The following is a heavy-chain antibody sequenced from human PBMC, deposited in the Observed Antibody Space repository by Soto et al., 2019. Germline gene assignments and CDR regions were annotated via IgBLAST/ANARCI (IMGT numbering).Heavy chain of an antibody. J-gene: IGHJ2*01. CDR3: ARTTYSGSYLDWYFDL. D-gene: IGHD1-26*01. Sequence: QVQLQESGPGLVKPSETLSLTCTVSGGSISSYYWSWIRQPPGKGLEWIGYIYFSGSTNYNPSLKSRVTFSVDTSKNQFSLRLSSMTAADTALYYCARTTYSGSYLDWYFDLWGRGTLVTVSS. CDR1: GGSISSYY. V-gene: IGHV4-59*01. CDR2: IYFSGST.